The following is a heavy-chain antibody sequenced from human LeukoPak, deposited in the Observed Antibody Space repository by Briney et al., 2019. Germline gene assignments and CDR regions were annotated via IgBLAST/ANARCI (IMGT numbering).Heavy chain of an antibody. J-gene: IGHJ3*02. Sequence: KNGESLKISCKGYGYSFTTYWIAWVRQMPGKGLEWMGIIYPGDSDTRYSSSFQGQVTISVDKSISTAYLQWSSLTASDTAMYFCARPRVVAATTSHAAFDIWGQGTLVSVSS. D-gene: IGHD2-15*01. V-gene: IGHV5-51*01. CDR1: GYSFTTYW. CDR2: IYPGDSDT. CDR3: ARPRVVAATTSHAAFDI.